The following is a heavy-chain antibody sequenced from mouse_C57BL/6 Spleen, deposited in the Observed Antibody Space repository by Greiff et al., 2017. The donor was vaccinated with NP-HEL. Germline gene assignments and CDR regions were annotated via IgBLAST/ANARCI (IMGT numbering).Heavy chain of an antibody. CDR3: ARDPDGTPFDY. V-gene: IGHV5-16*01. Sequence: EVKLMESEGGLVQPGSSMKLSCTASGFTFSDYYMAWVRQVPEKGLEWVANINYDGSSTYYLDSLKSRFIISRDNAKNILYLQMSSLKSEDTATYYCARDPDGTPFDYWGQGTTLTVSS. D-gene: IGHD4-1*01. CDR1: GFTFSDYY. CDR2: INYDGSST. J-gene: IGHJ2*01.